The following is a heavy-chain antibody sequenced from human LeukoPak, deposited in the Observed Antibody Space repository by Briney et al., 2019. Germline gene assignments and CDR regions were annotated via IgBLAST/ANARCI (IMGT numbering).Heavy chain of an antibody. Sequence: SETLSLTCTVSGGSISFSTYYWGWIRQPPGKGLDWIGSIYYSGNTYYNPSLKSRVTMSVDTSKNQFSLKLSSVTAADTAVYYCARGKTYYYGSGSLNWFDPWGQGTLVTVSS. CDR2: IYYSGNT. D-gene: IGHD3-10*01. V-gene: IGHV4-39*07. CDR1: GGSISFSTYY. CDR3: ARGKTYYYGSGSLNWFDP. J-gene: IGHJ5*02.